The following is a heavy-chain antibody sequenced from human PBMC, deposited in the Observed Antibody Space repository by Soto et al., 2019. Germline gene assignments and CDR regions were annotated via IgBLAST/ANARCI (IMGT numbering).Heavy chain of an antibody. V-gene: IGHV3-23*01. Sequence: GALRLSCAASRFTFSDFAMSWVRQAPGKGLEWVSGFGGGNTDTYYAVSVKGRFTISRDNRKNTLYLQMNSLRDEDTAVYYCARGPTSIFGGVVVHYYFDYWGQGTLVTVSS. CDR2: FGGGNTDT. D-gene: IGHD3-16*02. J-gene: IGHJ4*01. CDR1: RFTFSDFA. CDR3: ARGPTSIFGGVVVHYYFDY.